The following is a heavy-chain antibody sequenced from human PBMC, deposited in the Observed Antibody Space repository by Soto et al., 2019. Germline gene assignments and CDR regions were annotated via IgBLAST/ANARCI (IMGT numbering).Heavy chain of an antibody. CDR1: GFTFSSYA. Sequence: QPGGSLRLSCAASGFTFSSYAMHWVRQAPGKGLEWVAVISYDGSNKYYADSVKGRFTISRDNSKNTLYLQMNSLRAEDTAVYYCARVRDGYYYYGMDVWGQGTT. D-gene: IGHD3-22*01. CDR3: ARVRDGYYYYGMDV. J-gene: IGHJ6*02. CDR2: ISYDGSNK. V-gene: IGHV3-30-3*01.